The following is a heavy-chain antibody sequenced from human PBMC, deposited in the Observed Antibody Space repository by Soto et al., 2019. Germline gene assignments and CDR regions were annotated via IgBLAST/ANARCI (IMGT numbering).Heavy chain of an antibody. CDR1: GGSIRDDTYY. V-gene: IGHV4-39*02. CDR2: IYYSGTS. J-gene: IGHJ5*02. CDR3: AGDPDSHYNDSHASSYP. Sequence: SETLSLTCTVSGGSIRDDTYYWGWIRQPPGKGLEWIGSIYYSGTSSYNPSLKSRVTMSVDTSKKQLSLRLSSVTAADTAVYYCAGDPDSHYNDSHASSYPWGQGTLVTVSS. D-gene: IGHD4-4*01.